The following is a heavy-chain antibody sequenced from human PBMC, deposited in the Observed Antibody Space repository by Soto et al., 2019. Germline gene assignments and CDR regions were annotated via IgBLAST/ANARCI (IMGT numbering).Heavy chain of an antibody. V-gene: IGHV4-61*01. CDR1: GGSVTSGPNY. CDR2: ISYTGYT. D-gene: IGHD3-16*01. J-gene: IGHJ4*02. Sequence: QVQLQESGPGLVRPSETLSLTCTVSGGSVTSGPNYWNWIRQPPGKGLEWIGYISYTGYTKYSPPLKRRVTMSKDASKNQVSLTLLPGTAADTATYYCVRTYTGADWGQGALVIVSS. CDR3: VRTYTGAD.